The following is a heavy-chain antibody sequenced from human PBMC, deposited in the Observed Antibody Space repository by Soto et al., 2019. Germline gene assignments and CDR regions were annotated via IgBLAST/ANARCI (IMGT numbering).Heavy chain of an antibody. D-gene: IGHD6-19*01. J-gene: IGHJ6*02. CDR3: ARDLGQWLVYYYYGMDV. CDR2: IWYDGSNK. Sequence: ESGGGVVQPGRSLRLSCAASGFTFSSYGMHWVRQAPGKGLEWVAVIWYDGSNKYYADSVKGRFTISRDNSKNTLYLQMNSLRAEDTAVYYCARDLGQWLVYYYYGMDVWGQGTTVTVSS. V-gene: IGHV3-33*01. CDR1: GFTFSSYG.